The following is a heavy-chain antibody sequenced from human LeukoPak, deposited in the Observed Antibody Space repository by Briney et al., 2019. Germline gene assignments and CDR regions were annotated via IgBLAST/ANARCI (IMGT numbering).Heavy chain of an antibody. CDR2: TYSGGST. Sequence: PGGSLRLSCAASGFTVSSNHMSWVRQAPGKGLEWVSVTYSGGSTHYADSVKGRFTISRDNSKNTLYLQMNSLRAEDTAVYYCARGYDSSGYYSAEYFQHWGQGTLVTVSS. V-gene: IGHV3-66*02. D-gene: IGHD3-22*01. J-gene: IGHJ1*01. CDR1: GFTVSSNH. CDR3: ARGYDSSGYYSAEYFQH.